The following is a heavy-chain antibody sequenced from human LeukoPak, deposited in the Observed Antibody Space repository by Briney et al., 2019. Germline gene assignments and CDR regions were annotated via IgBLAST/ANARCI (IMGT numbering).Heavy chain of an antibody. Sequence: GGSLRLSCAASGFSFSTYNMNWVRQAPGKGLEWVSSISPGSNYIYYADSVKGRFTISRDNAKNSLYLQMNSLRAEDTALYYCARGSVGLQRNDWFDPWGRGTLVTVSS. CDR1: GFSFSTYN. D-gene: IGHD4-11*01. V-gene: IGHV3-21*01. J-gene: IGHJ5*02. CDR3: ARGSVGLQRNDWFDP. CDR2: ISPGSNYI.